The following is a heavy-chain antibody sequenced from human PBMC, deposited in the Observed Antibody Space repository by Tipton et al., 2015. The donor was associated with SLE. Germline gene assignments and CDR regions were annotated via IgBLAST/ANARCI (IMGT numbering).Heavy chain of an antibody. Sequence: TLSLTCSVSGYSISSGYYWGWIRQPPGKGLEWIGYIYYSGNTFYNPSLKSRVTISLDTSKNQFSLNLRSVTAADTAVYYCARGSSGYQHVDYWGQGTLVTVSS. J-gene: IGHJ4*02. CDR1: GYSISSGYY. D-gene: IGHD3-22*01. CDR2: IYYSGNT. V-gene: IGHV4-31*03. CDR3: ARGSSGYQHVDY.